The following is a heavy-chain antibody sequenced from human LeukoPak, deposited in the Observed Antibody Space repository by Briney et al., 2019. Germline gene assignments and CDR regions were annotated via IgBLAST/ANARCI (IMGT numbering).Heavy chain of an antibody. CDR3: AKRPSSSTTGSASAFDI. CDR2: ISDGGGTT. D-gene: IGHD2-2*01. Sequence: GSLRLSCAASGFTFSSHAMSWVRQAPGKGLEWVSTISDGGGTTFYADSVKGRFAISRDNSKNTLFLQMNSLRAEDTALYYCAKRPSSSTTGSASAFDIWGQGTMVTVSS. V-gene: IGHV3-23*01. CDR1: GFTFSSHA. J-gene: IGHJ3*02.